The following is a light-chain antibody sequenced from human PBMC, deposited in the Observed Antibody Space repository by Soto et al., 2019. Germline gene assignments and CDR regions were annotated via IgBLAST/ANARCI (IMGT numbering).Light chain of an antibody. CDR2: MAS. V-gene: IGKV1-5*03. CDR3: QQYNTYSRT. CDR1: QSISAS. Sequence: DIQMTQSPSTLSASVGDRVTITCRASQSISASLAWYQQKPWKPPILLIYMASSLQTGVPSRFSGSGSGTEFTLTISSLQPDDFATYYCQQYNTYSRTFGQGTKVDIK. J-gene: IGKJ1*01.